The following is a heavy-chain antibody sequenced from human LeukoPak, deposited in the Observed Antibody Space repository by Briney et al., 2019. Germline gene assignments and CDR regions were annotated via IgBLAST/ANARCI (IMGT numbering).Heavy chain of an antibody. Sequence: GGSLRLSCAASGFTFSSYAMNWVRQAPGKGLEWVSGISGSGAGTYYADSVKGRFTISRDNSKSTLYLHMNSLRAEDTAVYYYAKSGYSGYDFRNFDYWGQGTLVTVSS. CDR3: AKSGYSGYDFRNFDY. CDR2: ISGSGAGT. CDR1: GFTFSSYA. D-gene: IGHD5-12*01. V-gene: IGHV3-23*01. J-gene: IGHJ4*02.